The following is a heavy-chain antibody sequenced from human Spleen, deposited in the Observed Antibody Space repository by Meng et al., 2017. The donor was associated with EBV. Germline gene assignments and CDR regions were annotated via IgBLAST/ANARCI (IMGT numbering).Heavy chain of an antibody. J-gene: IGHJ5*02. D-gene: IGHD1-1*01. CDR1: GGSFSGYY. CDR2: INHSGST. CDR3: ARGGKQQLVRRNWFDP. V-gene: IGHV4-34*01. Sequence: PEGGAGVLEPPETLSLTGAVYGGSFSGYYWTWIRQPPGKGLEWIGEINHSGSTDYNPSLKSRVTISVDTSKNQFSLKLSSVTAADTAVYYCARGGKQQLVRRNWFDPWGQGTLVTVSS.